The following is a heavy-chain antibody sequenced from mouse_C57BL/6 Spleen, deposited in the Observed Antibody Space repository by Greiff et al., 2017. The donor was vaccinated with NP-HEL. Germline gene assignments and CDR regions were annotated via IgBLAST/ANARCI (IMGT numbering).Heavy chain of an antibody. CDR1: GFTFSDYG. CDR2: ISSGSSTI. V-gene: IGHV5-17*01. Sequence: EVQLVESGGGLVKPGGSLKLSCAASGFTFSDYGMHWVRQAPEKGLEWVAYISSGSSTIYYADTVKGRFTISRDNAKNTLFLQMTSLRSEDTAMYYCANAYYYGSSTYYAMDYWGQGTSVTVSS. CDR3: ANAYYYGSSTYYAMDY. J-gene: IGHJ4*01. D-gene: IGHD1-1*01.